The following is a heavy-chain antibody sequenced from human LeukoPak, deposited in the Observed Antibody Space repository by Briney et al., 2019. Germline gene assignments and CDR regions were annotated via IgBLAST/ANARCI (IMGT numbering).Heavy chain of an antibody. CDR2: ISSSRSYI. J-gene: IGHJ3*02. CDR1: GFTFSSYS. D-gene: IGHD3-16*01. Sequence: GGSLRLSCAASGFTFSSYSMNWVRQAPGKGLEWVSYISSSRSYIYYADSVKGRFTISRDNAKNSLYLQMNSLRAEDTAVYYCARDLYTGASDIWGQGTMVTVSS. CDR3: ARDLYTGASDI. V-gene: IGHV3-21*01.